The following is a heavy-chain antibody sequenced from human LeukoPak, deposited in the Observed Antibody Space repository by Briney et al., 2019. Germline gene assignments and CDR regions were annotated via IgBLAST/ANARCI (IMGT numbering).Heavy chain of an antibody. CDR2: INADNGNT. J-gene: IGHJ4*02. CDR3: ARGGGGSYCDY. CDR1: GYTFTSYG. V-gene: IGHV1-3*01. D-gene: IGHD1-26*01. Sequence: ASVKVSCKASGYTFTSYGVSWVRQAPGQRLEWMGWINADNGNTKYSQKFQGRVTITRDTSASTAYMELSSLRSEDTAVYYCARGGGGSYCDYWGQGTLVTVSS.